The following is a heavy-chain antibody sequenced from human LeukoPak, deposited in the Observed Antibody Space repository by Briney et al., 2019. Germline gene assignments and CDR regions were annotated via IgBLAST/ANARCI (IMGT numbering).Heavy chain of an antibody. D-gene: IGHD2-15*01. V-gene: IGHV6-1*01. J-gene: IGHJ3*02. CDR3: ATGYCSGGSCYSDAFDI. CDR2: TYYRSKWYN. CDR1: GDSVSSNSAA. Sequence: SQTLSLTCAISGDSVSSNSAAWNWIRQSPSRGLEWLGRTYYRSKWYNDYAVSVKGRITINPDTSKNQFSLQLNSVTPEDTAVYYCATGYCSGGSCYSDAFDIWGQGTMVTVSS.